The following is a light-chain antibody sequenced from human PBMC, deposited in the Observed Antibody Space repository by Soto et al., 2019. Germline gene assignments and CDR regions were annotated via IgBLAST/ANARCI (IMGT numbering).Light chain of an antibody. CDR3: QQRSHWPS. J-gene: IGKJ2*01. CDR2: DAS. CDR1: QSVSNY. V-gene: IGKV3-11*01. Sequence: DIVLTQSPATLSLSPGERATLSCRASQSVSNYLAWYQQKPGQAPRLLIYDASNRATGIPARFSGSGSGTDLTLTISSLEPEDFAVYYCQQRSHWPSFGQGTKLEIK.